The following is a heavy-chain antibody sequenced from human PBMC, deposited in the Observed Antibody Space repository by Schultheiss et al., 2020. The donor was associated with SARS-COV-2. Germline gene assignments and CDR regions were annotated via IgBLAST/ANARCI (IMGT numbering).Heavy chain of an antibody. CDR3: ARGQGAAPDHYYGMDV. Sequence: GGSLRLSCAASGFTFSNAWMSWVRQAPGKGLEWVGRIRSKANNYATAYAASLKGRFTISRDDSKNTAYLQMTSLKTEDTAVYYCARGQGAAPDHYYGMDVWGQGTTVTVSS. V-gene: IGHV3-73*01. CDR2: IRSKANNYAT. D-gene: IGHD6-13*01. J-gene: IGHJ6*02. CDR1: GFTFSNAW.